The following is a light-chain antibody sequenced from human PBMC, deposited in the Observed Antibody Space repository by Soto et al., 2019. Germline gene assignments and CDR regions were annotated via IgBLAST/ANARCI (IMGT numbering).Light chain of an antibody. Sequence: QSALTQPSSVSGSPGQSITISCTGTSSDVGGYNYVSGYQQHPGKAPKLMIYDVSNRPSVVSNRFSGSKSDNKTSLTISWLQAEHEADYYCRSYTSSSNLVFGGGTKLTVL. CDR3: RSYTSSSNLV. CDR1: SSDVGGYNY. J-gene: IGLJ2*01. V-gene: IGLV2-14*01. CDR2: DVS.